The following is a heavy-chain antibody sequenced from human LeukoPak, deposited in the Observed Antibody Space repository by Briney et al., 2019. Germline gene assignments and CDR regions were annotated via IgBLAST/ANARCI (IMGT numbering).Heavy chain of an antibody. Sequence: ASVKVSCKASGGTFNNSAITWARQAPGQGLEWMGGIIPMFGTANYAQKFHGTVTITTDESTSTVYMELSSLRSEDTAVYYCAREAQDYGDSLGDYWGREPWSPSPQ. CDR1: GGTFNNSA. CDR2: IIPMFGTA. CDR3: AREAQDYGDSLGDY. D-gene: IGHD4-17*01. V-gene: IGHV1-69*05. J-gene: IGHJ4*02.